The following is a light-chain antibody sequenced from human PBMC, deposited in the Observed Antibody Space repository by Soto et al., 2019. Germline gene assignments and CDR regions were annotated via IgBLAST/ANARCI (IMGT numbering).Light chain of an antibody. Sequence: EIVMTQSPATLSVSPGETSSLSCRASQSAGNFLAWYQQKPGQAPRLLIYDASTRATGIPARFSGSGSGTDFTLTISSLEPEDFAVYYCQQRSNWPPITFGQGTRLEIK. CDR2: DAS. CDR1: QSAGNF. CDR3: QQRSNWPPIT. V-gene: IGKV3-11*01. J-gene: IGKJ5*01.